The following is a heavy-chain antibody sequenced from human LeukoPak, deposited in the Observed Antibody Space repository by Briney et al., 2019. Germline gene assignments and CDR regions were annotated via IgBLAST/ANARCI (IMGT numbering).Heavy chain of an antibody. CDR1: GFTFSSYG. Sequence: PGGSLRLSCAASGFTFSSYGMHWVRQAPGKGLEWVAVISYDGSNKYYADSVKDRFTISRDNSKNTLYLQMNSLRAEDTAVYYCAKNSGYDSGGDYWGQGTLVTVSS. V-gene: IGHV3-30*18. J-gene: IGHJ4*02. D-gene: IGHD5-12*01. CDR2: ISYDGSNK. CDR3: AKNSGYDSGGDY.